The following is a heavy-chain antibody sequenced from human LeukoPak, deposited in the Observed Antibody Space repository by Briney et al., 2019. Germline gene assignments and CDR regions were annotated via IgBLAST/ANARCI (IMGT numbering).Heavy chain of an antibody. CDR2: ISAYNGNT. D-gene: IGHD2-2*01. J-gene: IGHJ6*03. CDR1: GYTFTSYG. V-gene: IGHV1-18*01. Sequence: ASVKVSCKASGYTFTSYGISWVRQAPGQGLEWMGWISAYNGNTNYAQKLQGRVTMTTDTSTSTAYMELRSLRSDDTAVYYCARDPVPAASTGYYMDVWGKGTTVTVSS. CDR3: ARDPVPAASTGYYMDV.